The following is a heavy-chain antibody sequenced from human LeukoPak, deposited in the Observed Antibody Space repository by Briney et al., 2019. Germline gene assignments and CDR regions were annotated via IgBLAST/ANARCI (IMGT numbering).Heavy chain of an antibody. CDR3: AREGSSRIFDI. CDR1: GGSISSSSYY. D-gene: IGHD6-6*01. J-gene: IGHJ3*02. Sequence: AETLSLTCTVSGGSISSSSYYWGWIRQPPGKGLEWIGSIYYSGSIYYNPSLKSRVLISVDTSKNQFSLKLRSVTAADTAVYYCAREGSSRIFDIWGQGTMVTVSS. V-gene: IGHV4-39*07. CDR2: IYYSGSI.